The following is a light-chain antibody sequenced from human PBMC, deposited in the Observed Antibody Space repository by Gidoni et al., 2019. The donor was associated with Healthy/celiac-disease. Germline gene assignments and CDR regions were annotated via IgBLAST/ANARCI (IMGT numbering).Light chain of an antibody. J-gene: IGLJ2*01. CDR2: EVS. CDR3: SSYAGSNNLV. V-gene: IGLV2-8*01. Sequence: QSALTQPPSASGSPGQSVTISCTGTSSDVGGYNYVSWYQQHPGNAPKLMIYEVSKRPSGVPDRFSGSQSGNPASLTVSGLQAEDEADYYCSSYAGSNNLVFGGGTKLTVL. CDR1: SSDVGGYNY.